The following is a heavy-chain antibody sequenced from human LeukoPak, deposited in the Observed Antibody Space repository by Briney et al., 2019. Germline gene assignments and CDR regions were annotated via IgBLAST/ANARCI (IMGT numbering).Heavy chain of an antibody. CDR1: GGTFSSYA. D-gene: IGHD6-13*01. CDR3: ARGPRAAADDY. J-gene: IGHJ4*02. Sequence: ASVKVSCKASGGTFSSYAISWGRQAPGQRPEWMGWINAGNGNTKYSQKFQGRVTITRDTSASTAYMELSGLTSEDTAVYYCARGPRAAADDYWGQGTLVTVSS. V-gene: IGHV1-3*01. CDR2: INAGNGNT.